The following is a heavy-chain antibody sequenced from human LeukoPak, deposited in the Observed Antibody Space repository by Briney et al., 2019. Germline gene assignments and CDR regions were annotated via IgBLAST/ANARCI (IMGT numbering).Heavy chain of an antibody. J-gene: IGHJ1*01. CDR1: GFTFSSYA. D-gene: IGHD3-22*01. CDR3: AKESGSSARYYDSSGHGPLFFQH. V-gene: IGHV3-23*01. Sequence: GGSLRLSCAASGFTFSSYAMSWVRQAPGKGLEWVSAISGSGGSTYYADSVKGRFTISRDNSKNTLYLQMNSLRAEDTAVYYCAKESGSSARYYDSSGHGPLFFQHWGQGTLVTVSS. CDR2: ISGSGGST.